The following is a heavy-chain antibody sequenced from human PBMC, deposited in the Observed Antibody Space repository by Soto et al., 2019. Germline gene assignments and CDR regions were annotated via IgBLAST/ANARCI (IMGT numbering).Heavy chain of an antibody. CDR3: VRDRTTFTLFDY. CDR2: IREDGSEK. CDR1: GFTFNNYW. J-gene: IGHJ4*02. V-gene: IGHV3-7*01. D-gene: IGHD1-7*01. Sequence: GGSLRLSCAASGFTFNNYWMSWVRQAPGKGLEWVANIREDGSEKYYVDSVKGRFTISRDNAKNSVFLQMTSLRVEDTAVYFCVRDRTTFTLFDYWGQGALVTVSS.